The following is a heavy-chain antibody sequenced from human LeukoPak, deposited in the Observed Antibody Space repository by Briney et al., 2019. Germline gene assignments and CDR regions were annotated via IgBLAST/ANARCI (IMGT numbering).Heavy chain of an antibody. CDR2: ISGSGGST. V-gene: IGHV3-23*01. J-gene: IGHJ4*02. Sequence: GGSLRLSCAASGFIFRSHAMTWVRQAPGKGLEWVSAISGSGGSTYYVDSVKGRFTISRDNSKNALYLQMNSLRAEDTAVYYCAKGGQFLEWLDYWGQGTLVTVSS. CDR1: GFIFRSHA. D-gene: IGHD3-3*01. CDR3: AKGGQFLEWLDY.